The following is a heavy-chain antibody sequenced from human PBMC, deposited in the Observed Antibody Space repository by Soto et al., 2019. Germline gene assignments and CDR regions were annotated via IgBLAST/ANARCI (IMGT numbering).Heavy chain of an antibody. V-gene: IGHV2-5*02. CDR1: GFSLSTSGVG. J-gene: IGHJ4*02. Sequence: QITLKESGPTLVKPTQTLTLTCTFSGFSLSTSGVGVGWIRQPPGKALEWLSFIYWDDDKRYSPSLKSRLTITKDNSKNQVVLTMTNMDPVDTATYYCAHRHGGYSSFAYWGQGTLVTVSS. D-gene: IGHD5-18*01. CDR3: AHRHGGYSSFAY. CDR2: IYWDDDK.